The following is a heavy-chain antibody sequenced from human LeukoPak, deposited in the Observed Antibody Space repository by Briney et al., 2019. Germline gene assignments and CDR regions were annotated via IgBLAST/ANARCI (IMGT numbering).Heavy chain of an antibody. Sequence: ASVKVSCKASGYTFTSYYMHWVRQAPGQGLEWMGIINPSGGSTNYAQKFQGRVTMTRDTSTNTVYMELSSLRSEDTAVYYCARDFTTVPPYFDYWGQGTLVTVSS. CDR1: GYTFTSYY. CDR2: INPSGGST. J-gene: IGHJ4*02. CDR3: ARDFTTVPPYFDY. D-gene: IGHD4-17*01. V-gene: IGHV1-46*01.